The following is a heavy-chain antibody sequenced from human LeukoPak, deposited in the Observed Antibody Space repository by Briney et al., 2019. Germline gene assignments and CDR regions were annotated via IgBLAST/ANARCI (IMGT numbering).Heavy chain of an antibody. D-gene: IGHD4-17*01. CDR3: AKATVTDVGYFDY. Sequence: GGSLRLSCAASGISFDDYATHWVRQAPGKGLEWVSGICWNSGSIDYADSVKGRFTISRDNAKNSLYLQMNSLRAEDTALYYCAKATVTDVGYFDYCGQRTLVTASS. CDR2: ICWNSGSI. J-gene: IGHJ4*02. CDR1: GISFDDYA. V-gene: IGHV3-9*01.